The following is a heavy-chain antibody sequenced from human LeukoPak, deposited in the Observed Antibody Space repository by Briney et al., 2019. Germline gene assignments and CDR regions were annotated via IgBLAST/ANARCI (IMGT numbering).Heavy chain of an antibody. CDR1: GGSISSSSYC. Sequence: KASETLSLTCTVSGGSISSSSYCWGWIRQPPGKGLEWFVSIYYSGSTYYNPSLKSRVTISVDTSKNQFSLKLSSVTAADTAVYYCARGEWFGESSYYYYYMDVWGKGTTVTVSS. D-gene: IGHD3-10*01. J-gene: IGHJ6*03. CDR2: IYYSGST. V-gene: IGHV4-39*07. CDR3: ARGEWFGESSYYYYYMDV.